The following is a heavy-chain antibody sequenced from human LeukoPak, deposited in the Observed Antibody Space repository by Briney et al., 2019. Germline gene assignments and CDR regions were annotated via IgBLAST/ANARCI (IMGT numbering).Heavy chain of an antibody. CDR3: ARDPFIAVADNWFDP. Sequence: PGASVKVSCKASGYTFTGYYMHWVRQAPGQGLEWMGWINTNTGNPTYAQGFTGRFVFSLDTSVSTAYLQISSLKAEDTAVYYCARDPFIAVADNWFDPWGQGTLVTVSS. J-gene: IGHJ5*02. D-gene: IGHD6-19*01. CDR2: INTNTGNP. V-gene: IGHV7-4-1*02. CDR1: GYTFTGYY.